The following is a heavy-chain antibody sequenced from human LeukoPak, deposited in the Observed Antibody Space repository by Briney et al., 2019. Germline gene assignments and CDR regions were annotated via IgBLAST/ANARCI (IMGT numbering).Heavy chain of an antibody. J-gene: IGHJ4*02. D-gene: IGHD6-6*01. CDR2: ISWSSNSL. CDR3: AKDTYSSSLTGFDY. V-gene: IGHV3-9*01. CDR1: GFTFDDYA. Sequence: GGSLRLSCAASGFTFDDYAMHWVRQAPGKGLEWVSGISWSSNSLGYADSVKGRFTISRDNAKNSLYLQMNSLRAEDTALYYCAKDTYSSSLTGFDYWGQGTLVTVSS.